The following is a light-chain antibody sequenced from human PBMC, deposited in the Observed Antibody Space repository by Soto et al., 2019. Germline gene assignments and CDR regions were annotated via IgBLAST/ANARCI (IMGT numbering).Light chain of an antibody. CDR1: QSVSSY. CDR2: DAS. V-gene: IGKV3-11*01. J-gene: IGKJ4*01. Sequence: EIVLTQSPATLSLSPGERATLSCRASQSVSSYLAWYQQKPGQAPSLLIYDASNRATGIPARFSGSGSGTDFTLTISSLEPEDFAVYYCQQRSNWPLTFGGETKVEIK. CDR3: QQRSNWPLT.